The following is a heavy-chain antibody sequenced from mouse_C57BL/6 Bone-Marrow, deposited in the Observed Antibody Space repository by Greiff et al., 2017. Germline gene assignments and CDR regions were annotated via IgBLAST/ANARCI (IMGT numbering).Heavy chain of an antibody. J-gene: IGHJ1*03. CDR3: ARDYGSILYWYFDV. D-gene: IGHD1-1*01. Sequence: VQLQQPGAELVRPGTSVKLSCKASGYTFTSYWMHWVKQRPGQGLEWIGVIDPSDSYTNYNQKFKGKATLTIDTSSSTAYMQHSSLTSEDSAVYYCARDYGSILYWYFDVWGTGTTVTVSS. V-gene: IGHV1-59*01. CDR2: IDPSDSYT. CDR1: GYTFTSYW.